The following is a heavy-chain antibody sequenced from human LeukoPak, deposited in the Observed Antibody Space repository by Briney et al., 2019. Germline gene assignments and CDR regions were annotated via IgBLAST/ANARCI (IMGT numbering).Heavy chain of an antibody. Sequence: PGGSLRLSCAASGFTFSSYGMSWVRQAPGKGLEWVSAISGSGGSTYYADSVKGRFTISRDNSKNTLYLQMNSLRAEDTAVYYCAKDWADANWFDPWGQGTLVTVSS. V-gene: IGHV3-23*01. J-gene: IGHJ5*02. CDR2: ISGSGGST. CDR3: AKDWADANWFDP. D-gene: IGHD3-16*01. CDR1: GFTFSSYG.